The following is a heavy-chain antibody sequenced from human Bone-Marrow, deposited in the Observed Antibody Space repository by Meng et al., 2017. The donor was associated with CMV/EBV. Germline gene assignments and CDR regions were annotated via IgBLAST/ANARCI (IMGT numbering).Heavy chain of an antibody. CDR2: IYSGGST. Sequence: GGSLRLSCAASGFTVSSNYMSWVRQAPGKGLEWVSVIYSGGSTYYADSVKGRFTISRDNSKNTLYLQMNSLRAEDTAVYYCARGGAVAGTLRYYGMDVWGQGTTVTVSS. CDR1: GFTVSSNY. J-gene: IGHJ6*02. V-gene: IGHV3-53*01. D-gene: IGHD6-19*01. CDR3: ARGGAVAGTLRYYGMDV.